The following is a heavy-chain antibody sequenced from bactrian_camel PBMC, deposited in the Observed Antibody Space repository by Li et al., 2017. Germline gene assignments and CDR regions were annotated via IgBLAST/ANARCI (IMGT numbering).Heavy chain of an antibody. J-gene: IGHJ4*01. V-gene: IGHV3S6*01. CDR1: GFTSSSYW. CDR2: ISSGGITT. D-gene: IGHD4*01. CDR3: VTVSDGVPYD. Sequence: HVQLVESGGGLVQPGGSLRLSCVASGFTSSSYWMYWVRQAPGKGLEWVSSISSGGITTYYADSVKGQFTISRDNAKNTVYLQMNSLKPEDTAVYYCVTVSDGVPYDWGQGTQVTVS.